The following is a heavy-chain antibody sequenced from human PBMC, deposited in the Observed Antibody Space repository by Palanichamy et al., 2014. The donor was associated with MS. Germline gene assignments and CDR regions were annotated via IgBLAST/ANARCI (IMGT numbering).Heavy chain of an antibody. CDR3: ARIMTTVTTGYYYYGMDV. J-gene: IGHJ6*02. Sequence: PALGETHTDLTLTCTFSGFSLSTSGMCVSWIRQPPGKALEWLALIDWDDDKYYSTSLKTRLTISKDTSKNQVVLTMTNMDPVDTATYYCARIMTTVTTGYYYYGMDVWGQGTTVTVSS. CDR1: GFSLSTSGMC. V-gene: IGHV2-70*01. CDR2: IDWDDDK. D-gene: IGHD4-17*01.